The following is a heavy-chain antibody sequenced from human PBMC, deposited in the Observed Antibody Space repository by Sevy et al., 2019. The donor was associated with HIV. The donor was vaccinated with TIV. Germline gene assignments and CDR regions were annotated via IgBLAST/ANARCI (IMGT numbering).Heavy chain of an antibody. D-gene: IGHD6-19*01. CDR3: ARVGSSGWYVDY. V-gene: IGHV3-53*01. CDR2: IYSGGST. Sequence: GGSLRLSCAASGFTVSSNYMSWVRQAPGKGLEWASVIYSGGSTYYADSVKGRFTISRDNSKNTLYLQMNSLRAEDTAVYYCARVGSSGWYVDYWGQGTLVTVSS. CDR1: GFTVSSNY. J-gene: IGHJ4*02.